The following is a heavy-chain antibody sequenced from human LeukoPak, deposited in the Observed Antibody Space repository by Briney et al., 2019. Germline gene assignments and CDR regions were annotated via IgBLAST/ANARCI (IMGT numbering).Heavy chain of an antibody. D-gene: IGHD2-21*02. CDR1: GFTFSSYS. CDR3: ARVRVVVTAAIDY. Sequence: PGGSLRLSCAASGFTFSSYSMNWVRQAPGKGLEWVSSISSSSSYIYYTDPVKGRFTISRDNAKNSLYLQMNSLRAEDTAVYYCARVRVVVTAAIDYWGQGTLVTVSS. V-gene: IGHV3-21*01. J-gene: IGHJ4*02. CDR2: ISSSSSYI.